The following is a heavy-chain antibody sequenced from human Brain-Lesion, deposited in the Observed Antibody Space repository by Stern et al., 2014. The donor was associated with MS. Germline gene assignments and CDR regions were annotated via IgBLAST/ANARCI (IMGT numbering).Heavy chain of an antibody. Sequence: VQLLESGPGLVKPSETLSLTCTVAGGSVSSTSYAWAWIRQPPGKGLGWIGTIYYSGNTYFSSSLKSRLTISLDTSQNQFPLQLSFVTAADTAVYYCAGEEDIRYCSGGSCTGNWFDPWGQGTLVTVSS. CDR2: IYYSGNT. V-gene: IGHV4-39*01. CDR3: AGEEDIRYCSGGSCTGNWFDP. J-gene: IGHJ5*02. D-gene: IGHD2-15*01. CDR1: GGSVSSTSYA.